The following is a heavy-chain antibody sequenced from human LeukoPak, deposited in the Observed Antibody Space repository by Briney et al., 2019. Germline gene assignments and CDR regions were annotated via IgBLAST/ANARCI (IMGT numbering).Heavy chain of an antibody. J-gene: IGHJ4*02. V-gene: IGHV1-69*13. Sequence: ASVKVSCKASGGTFSSYAISWVRQAPGQGLEWMGGIIPIFGTANYAQKFQGRVTITADESTSTAYMELSSLRSEDTAVYYCARDGGPRYFDCLDYWGQGTLVTVSS. D-gene: IGHD3-9*01. CDR3: ARDGGPRYFDCLDY. CDR1: GGTFSSYA. CDR2: IIPIFGTA.